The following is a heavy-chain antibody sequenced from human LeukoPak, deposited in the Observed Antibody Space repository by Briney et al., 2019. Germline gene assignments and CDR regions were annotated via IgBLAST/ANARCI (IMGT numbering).Heavy chain of an antibody. V-gene: IGHV3-11*04. D-gene: IGHD3-3*01. CDR1: GFTFGDYY. CDR3: ASVYDFWVLAY. Sequence: PGGSLRLSCAASGFTFGDYYMSWIRQAPGKGLEWVSYISSSDSTIYYADSVKGRFTISRDNAKNSLYLQMNSLRAEDTAVYYCASVYDFWVLAYWGQGTLVTVSS. CDR2: ISSSDSTI. J-gene: IGHJ4*02.